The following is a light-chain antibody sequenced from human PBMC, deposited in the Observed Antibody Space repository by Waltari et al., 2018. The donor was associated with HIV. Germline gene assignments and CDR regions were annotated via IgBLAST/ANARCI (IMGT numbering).Light chain of an antibody. J-gene: IGLJ2*01. CDR1: NSNIGSNT. CDR3: AAWDDSLNGVV. CDR2: SNN. Sequence: QSVLTQPPSASGTPGQRVTISCSGSNSNIGSNTVNWYQQLPGPAPKLLIYSNNQRPSGVPDRFSGSKSGTSASLAFSGLQSEDEADYYCAAWDDSLNGVVFGGGTKLTVL. V-gene: IGLV1-44*01.